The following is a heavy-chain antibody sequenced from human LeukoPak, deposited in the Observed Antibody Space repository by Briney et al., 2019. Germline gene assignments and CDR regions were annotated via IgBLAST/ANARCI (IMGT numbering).Heavy chain of an antibody. J-gene: IGHJ6*04. D-gene: IGHD2-2*01. V-gene: IGHV1-18*01. CDR1: GYNFTNYG. CDR2: ISGYNGNK. CDR3: ARDEKWGYCDSTSCPAFLDV. Sequence: GASVKVSCKASGYNFTNYGISWVRQAPGQGLEWMGWISGYNGNKNDAQKFQGRLTMTTDTYTSTAYMELRSLRPDDTAVYYCARDEKWGYCDSTSCPAFLDVWGKGTTVTVSS.